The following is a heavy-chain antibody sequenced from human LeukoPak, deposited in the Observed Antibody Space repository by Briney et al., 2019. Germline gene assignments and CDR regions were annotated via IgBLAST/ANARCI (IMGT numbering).Heavy chain of an antibody. J-gene: IGHJ4*02. CDR2: IKQDGSEK. D-gene: IGHD3-3*01. Sequence: PGGSLRLSCAASGFTFSSYWMSWVRQAPGKGLEWVANIKQDGSEKYYVDSVKGRFTISRDNAKNSLYLQMNSLRAEDTAVYYCARGPYYDFWSGYPPFDYWGQGTLVTVSS. CDR1: GFTFSSYW. V-gene: IGHV3-7*01. CDR3: ARGPYYDFWSGYPPFDY.